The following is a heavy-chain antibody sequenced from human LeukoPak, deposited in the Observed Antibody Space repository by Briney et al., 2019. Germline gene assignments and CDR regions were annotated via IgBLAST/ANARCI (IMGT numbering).Heavy chain of an antibody. CDR1: GVSITSNY. CDR2: IYNSGTT. D-gene: IGHD2-8*01. J-gene: IGHJ5*02. CDR3: ARDPLYDINGNYFDT. V-gene: IGHV4-4*07. Sequence: SETLSLTCTVSGVSITSNYWNWIRQPAGKGLEWIGRIYNSGTTNYNPSLKSRVTMSMDTSKNEFSLKLSSVTAADTAVYFCARDPLYDINGNYFDTWGQGTLVTVSS.